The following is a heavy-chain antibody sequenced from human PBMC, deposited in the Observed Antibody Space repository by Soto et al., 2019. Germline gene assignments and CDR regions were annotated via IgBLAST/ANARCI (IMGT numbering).Heavy chain of an antibody. CDR2: ISYSGST. D-gene: IGHD3-16*01. Sequence: SETLSLTCTVSGVSMSSHYWTWLRQPPGKGLEWIGYISYSGSTYYNPSLKSRVTISADTSRNQFSLKLSSVIAADTATYYCARADPDASVGYWGQGTLVTVS. CDR3: ARADPDASVGY. V-gene: IGHV4-59*11. J-gene: IGHJ4*02. CDR1: GVSMSSHY.